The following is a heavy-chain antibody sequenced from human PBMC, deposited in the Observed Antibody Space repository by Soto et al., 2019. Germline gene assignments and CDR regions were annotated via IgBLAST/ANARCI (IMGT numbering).Heavy chain of an antibody. D-gene: IGHD2-15*01. J-gene: IGHJ3*02. CDR3: ASRGVVTPLTDSFDI. CDR2: MNPNSGNT. CDR1: GYTFTSYD. Sequence: ASVKVSCKASGYTFTSYDINWVRQATGQGLEWMGWMNPNSGNTGYAQKFQGRVTMTRNTSTSTAYMELRSLRSDDTAVYYCASRGVVTPLTDSFDIRGQATMVTV. V-gene: IGHV1-8*01.